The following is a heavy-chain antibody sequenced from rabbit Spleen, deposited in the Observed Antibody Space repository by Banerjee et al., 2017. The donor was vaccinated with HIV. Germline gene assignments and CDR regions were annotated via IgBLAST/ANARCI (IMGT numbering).Heavy chain of an antibody. V-gene: IGHV1S45*01. CDR1: GVSFSGRSY. D-gene: IGHD8-1*01. CDR3: ARDSGTSFSSYGMDL. J-gene: IGHJ6*01. CDR2: IESDNSGFT. Sequence: QEQLVESGGGLVKPGAFLTLTCIASGVSFSGRSYMCWVRQAPGKGLEWIACIESDNSGFTYFASWAKGRFTISKTSSTTVTLHMTSLTAADTATYFCARDSGTSFSSYGMDLWGPGTLVTVS.